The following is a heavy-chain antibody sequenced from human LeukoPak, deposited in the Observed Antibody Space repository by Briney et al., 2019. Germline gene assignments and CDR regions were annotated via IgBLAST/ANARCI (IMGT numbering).Heavy chain of an antibody. CDR3: ARGAKYYDILTGQNYYYYMDV. V-gene: IGHV4-61*02. Sequence: SQTLSLTCTVSGGSISSGSYYWSWIRQPAGKGLEWIGRIYTSGSTNYNPSLKSRVTISVDTSKNQFSLKLSSVTAADTAVYYCARGAKYYDILTGQNYYYYMDVWGKGTTVTISS. D-gene: IGHD3-9*01. CDR2: IYTSGST. J-gene: IGHJ6*03. CDR1: GGSISSGSYY.